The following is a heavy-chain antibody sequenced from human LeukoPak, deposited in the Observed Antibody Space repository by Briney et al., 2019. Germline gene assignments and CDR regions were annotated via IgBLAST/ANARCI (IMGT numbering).Heavy chain of an antibody. CDR1: GGSISSGGYY. D-gene: IGHD1-26*01. CDR2: IYHSGST. J-gene: IGHJ4*02. Sequence: PSETLSLTCTVSGGSISSGGYYWSWIRQPPGKGLEWIGYIYHSGSTYYNPSLKSRVTISVDRSKNQFSLKLSSVTAADTAVYYCARLIKVGPIEDYFDYWGQGTLVTVSS. V-gene: IGHV4-30-2*01. CDR3: ARLIKVGPIEDYFDY.